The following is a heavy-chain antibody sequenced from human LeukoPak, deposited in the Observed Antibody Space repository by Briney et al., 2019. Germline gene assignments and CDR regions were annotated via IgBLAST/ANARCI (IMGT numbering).Heavy chain of an antibody. D-gene: IGHD3-3*01. J-gene: IGHJ4*02. Sequence: GGSLRLSCSASGFTFSNFAMSWVRQAPGKGLEWVSAVSSDGINTYYTDSLKGRFTISRDNSKNTVFLQMHSLAAEDTAVYYCAKPFGFLEWLYGGYFDSWGQGTLVTVSS. CDR1: GFTFSNFA. CDR3: AKPFGFLEWLYGGYFDS. V-gene: IGHV3-23*01. CDR2: VSSDGINT.